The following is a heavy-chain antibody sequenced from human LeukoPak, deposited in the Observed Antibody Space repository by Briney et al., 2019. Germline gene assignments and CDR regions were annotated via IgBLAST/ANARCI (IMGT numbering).Heavy chain of an antibody. CDR3: AKGDYSGSYYFDY. CDR1: GFIFSSYG. Sequence: GGSLRLSCAVSGFIFSSYGMSWVRQAPGKGLEWVSVSGSGGSTYHADSVKGRFTISRVNSKNTLYLQMNSLRAEDTAVYYCAKGDYSGSYYFDYWGQGTLVTVSS. CDR2: SGSGGST. J-gene: IGHJ4*02. V-gene: IGHV3-23*01. D-gene: IGHD1-26*01.